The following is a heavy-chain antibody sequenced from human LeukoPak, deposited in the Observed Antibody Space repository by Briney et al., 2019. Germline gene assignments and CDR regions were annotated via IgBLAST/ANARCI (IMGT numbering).Heavy chain of an antibody. V-gene: IGHV1-2*02. Sequence: ASVKVSCATSGYTFTGYYMQWVRQAPGQGLEWMGWINPNSGGTNYAQKFQGRVTMTRDTSISTAYMEVSRLRSDDTAVYYCARGNYCSGGSCYDGAFDYWGQGTLVTVSS. CDR1: GYTFTGYY. CDR2: INPNSGGT. J-gene: IGHJ4*02. CDR3: ARGNYCSGGSCYDGAFDY. D-gene: IGHD2-15*01.